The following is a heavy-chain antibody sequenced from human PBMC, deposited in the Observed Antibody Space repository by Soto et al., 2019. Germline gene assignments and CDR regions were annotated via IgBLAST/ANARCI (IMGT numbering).Heavy chain of an antibody. J-gene: IGHJ4*02. V-gene: IGHV4-39*01. CDR2: IYYSGST. CDR3: ARHGRYVAHYFDY. CDR1: GGSISSSSYY. D-gene: IGHD5-12*01. Sequence: SETLSLTCTVSGGSISSSSYYWGWIRQPPGKGLEWIGSIYYSGSTYYNPSLKSRVTISVDTSKNQFSLKLSSVTAADTAVYYCARHGRYVAHYFDYWGQGTLVTVSS.